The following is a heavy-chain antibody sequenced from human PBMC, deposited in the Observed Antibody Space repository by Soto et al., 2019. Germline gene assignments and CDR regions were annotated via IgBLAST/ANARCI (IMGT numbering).Heavy chain of an antibody. V-gene: IGHV3-30*18. D-gene: IGHD3-3*01. J-gene: IGHJ4*02. CDR2: ISYDGSNK. CDR1: GFTFSSYG. Sequence: GGSLRLSCAASGFTFSSYGMHWVRQAPGKGLEWVAVISYDGSNKYYADSVKGRFTISRDNSKNTLYLQMNSLRAEDTAVYYCAKDHQVKYYDFWSGPDYWGQGTLVTVSS. CDR3: AKDHQVKYYDFWSGPDY.